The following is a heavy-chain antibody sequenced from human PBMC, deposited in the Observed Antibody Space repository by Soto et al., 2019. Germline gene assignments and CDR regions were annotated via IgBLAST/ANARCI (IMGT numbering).Heavy chain of an antibody. CDR2: IYWNDDK. J-gene: IGHJ6*02. V-gene: IGHV2-5*01. CDR1: GFSLSTSGVG. Sequence: PTLVNPTQTLTLTCTFSGFSLSTSGVGVGWIRQPPGKALEWLALIYWNDDKRYSPSLKSRLTITKDTSKNQVVLTMTNMDPVDTATYYCAHSKGAAAGENYYYYYGMDVWGQGTTVTVSS. D-gene: IGHD6-13*01. CDR3: AHSKGAAAGENYYYYYGMDV.